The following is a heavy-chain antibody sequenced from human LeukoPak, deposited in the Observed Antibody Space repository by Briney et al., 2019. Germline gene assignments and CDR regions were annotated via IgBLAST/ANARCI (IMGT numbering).Heavy chain of an antibody. V-gene: IGHV3-21*01. Sequence: PGGSLRLSCAASGFTFSSYSMEWVRQAPGKGLEWVSFIIGSSRYIDYADSVKGRFTVSRDTSKNTLYLQMNRVSAEDPAVYYWAYYHVIEDPPTFWGQGTLVTVSS. CDR2: IIGSSRYI. CDR3: AYYHVIEDPPTF. J-gene: IGHJ4*02. D-gene: IGHD3-10*01. CDR1: GFTFSSYS.